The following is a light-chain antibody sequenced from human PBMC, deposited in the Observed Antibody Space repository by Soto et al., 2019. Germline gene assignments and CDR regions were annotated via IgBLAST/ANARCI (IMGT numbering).Light chain of an antibody. CDR3: CSYSVHYKYV. V-gene: IGLV2-11*01. J-gene: IGLJ1*01. CDR1: SSDVGGYNY. Sequence: QSVLTQPRSLSGSPGQSVTVSCTGTSSDVGGYNYVSWYQQHPGKAPKLVIYDVSQRPSGVPDRFSASKSGNTASLTISGLQADDEADYFCCSYSVHYKYVFGPGTKLTVL. CDR2: DVS.